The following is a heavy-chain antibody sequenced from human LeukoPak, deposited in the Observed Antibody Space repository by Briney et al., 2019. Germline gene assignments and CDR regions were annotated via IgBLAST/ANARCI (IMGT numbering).Heavy chain of an antibody. Sequence: PGGSLRLSCAASGFTFSSYWMSWVRQAPGKGLEWVANIKQDGSEKYYVDSVKGRFTITRDNAKSSLYLQMNSLRAEDTAMYYCARVSPVLTPGYWGQGTLVTVSS. CDR2: IKQDGSEK. V-gene: IGHV3-7*01. J-gene: IGHJ4*02. CDR1: GFTFSSYW. D-gene: IGHD1-14*01. CDR3: ARVSPVLTPGY.